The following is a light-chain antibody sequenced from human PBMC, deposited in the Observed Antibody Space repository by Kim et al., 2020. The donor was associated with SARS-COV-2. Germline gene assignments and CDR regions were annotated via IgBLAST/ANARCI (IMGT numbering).Light chain of an antibody. V-gene: IGKV3-20*01. CDR1: QSVSSSY. CDR3: QQYGSSPST. CDR2: AAS. Sequence: PGERATLSCRASQSVSSSYVAWYQQKPGQAPRLLIYAASSRATGIPDRFSGSGSGTDFTLTISRLEPEDSAVYYCQQYGSSPSTFGQGTKLE. J-gene: IGKJ2*01.